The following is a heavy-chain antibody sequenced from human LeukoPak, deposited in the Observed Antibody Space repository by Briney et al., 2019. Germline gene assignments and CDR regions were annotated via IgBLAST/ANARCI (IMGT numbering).Heavy chain of an antibody. CDR1: GYSISSGYY. CDR2: IYHSDST. J-gene: IGHJ5*02. D-gene: IGHD3-16*02. Sequence: PSETLSLTCTVSGYSISSGYYWAWIRQPPGKGLEWIGTIYHSDSTNYNPSLKSRVTISVDTSKNQFSLKLSSVTAADTAVYYCARRKYYDYVWGSYRVPNWFDPWGQGTLVTVSS. V-gene: IGHV4-38-2*02. CDR3: ARRKYYDYVWGSYRVPNWFDP.